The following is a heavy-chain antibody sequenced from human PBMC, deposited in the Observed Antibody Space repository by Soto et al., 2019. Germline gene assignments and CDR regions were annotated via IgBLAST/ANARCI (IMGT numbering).Heavy chain of an antibody. CDR1: GYTFTSYA. V-gene: IGHV1-3*01. CDR3: ARDSIVVVTALDY. J-gene: IGHJ4*01. D-gene: IGHD2-21*02. Sequence: ASVKVSCKASGYTFTSYAMHWVRQAPGQRLEWMGWINAGNGNTKYSQKFQGRVTITRDTSASTAYMELSSLRSEDTAVYYCARDSIVVVTALDYWGHGTLVTISS. CDR2: INAGNGNT.